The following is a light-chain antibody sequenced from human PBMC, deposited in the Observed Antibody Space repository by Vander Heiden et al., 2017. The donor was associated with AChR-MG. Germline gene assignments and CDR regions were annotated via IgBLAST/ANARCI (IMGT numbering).Light chain of an antibody. Sequence: NFMLTQPHSVSESPGKTVTLSCTRSSGSIASNYVQWYQQRPGSAPTTMIYEDNRRPSGVPDRFSGSIDSSSNSASLTISGLKTEDEADYYCQSYDSSNVVFGGGTKLTVL. CDR1: SGSIASNY. CDR3: QSYDSSNVV. V-gene: IGLV6-57*04. J-gene: IGLJ2*01. CDR2: EDN.